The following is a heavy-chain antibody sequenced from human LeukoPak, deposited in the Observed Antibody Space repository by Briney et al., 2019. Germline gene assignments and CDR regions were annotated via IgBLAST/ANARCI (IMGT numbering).Heavy chain of an antibody. V-gene: IGHV4-4*07. CDR2: IYTSGIT. CDR1: GGSINSYY. D-gene: IGHD1-26*01. Sequence: SETLSLTCTVSGGSINSYYWSWIRQPAGKGLEWIGRIYTSGITNYNPSLKSRVTMSVDTSKKQFSLKLNSVTAADTAVYYCARDSMHSAYGDEYWGQGTLVTVSS. J-gene: IGHJ4*02. CDR3: ARDSMHSAYGDEY.